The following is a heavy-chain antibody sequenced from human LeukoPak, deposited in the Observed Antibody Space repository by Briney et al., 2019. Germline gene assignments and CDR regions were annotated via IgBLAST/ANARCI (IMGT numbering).Heavy chain of an antibody. J-gene: IGHJ4*02. Sequence: GGSLRLSCAASGFTFSSYAMHWVRQAPGKGLEYVSSISSNGGSTYYANSVKGRFTISRDNSKNTLYLQMGSLRAEDMAVYYCARDRSMVTTLGVYYFDYWGQGTLVTVSS. D-gene: IGHD2-8*02. V-gene: IGHV3-64*01. CDR2: ISSNGGST. CDR1: GFTFSSYA. CDR3: ARDRSMVTTLGVYYFDY.